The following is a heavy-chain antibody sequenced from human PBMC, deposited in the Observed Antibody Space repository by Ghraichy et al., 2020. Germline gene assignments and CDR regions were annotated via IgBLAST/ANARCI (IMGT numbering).Heavy chain of an antibody. D-gene: IGHD4-17*01. V-gene: IGHV3-23*01. CDR2: ISGSGSST. CDR3: AKDYGDYGNWFDA. CDR1: GFTFSSYA. J-gene: IGHJ5*02. Sequence: GGSLRLSCAASGFTFSSYAMSWVRQAPGKGPELVSAISGSGSSTYYADSVKGRFTISRDNSKNTLYLQMNSLRAEDKAVYYCAKDYGDYGNWFDAWGQGTQVTVSP.